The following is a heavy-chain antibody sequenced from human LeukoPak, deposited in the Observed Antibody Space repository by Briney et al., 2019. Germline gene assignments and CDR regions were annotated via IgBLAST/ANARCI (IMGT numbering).Heavy chain of an antibody. CDR1: GLTFSSYA. CDR2: ISGSGGYT. J-gene: IGHJ3*02. D-gene: IGHD5-12*01. CDR3: AKDRGYSGYDAFDI. Sequence: PGGSLRLSCAASGLTFSSYAMSWVRQAPGKGLEWVSVISGSGGYTNYADFVKGRFTISRDNSKNTMYVQMNSLRAEDTAVYYCAKDRGYSGYDAFDIWGQGTMVTVSS. V-gene: IGHV3-23*01.